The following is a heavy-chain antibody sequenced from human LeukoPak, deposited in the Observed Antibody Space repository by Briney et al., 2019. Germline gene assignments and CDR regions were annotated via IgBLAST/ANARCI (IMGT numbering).Heavy chain of an antibody. J-gene: IGHJ4*02. D-gene: IGHD3-10*01. V-gene: IGHV1-69*05. CDR3: ASRSFSGGSGSYNIRDY. CDR1: GGTFSSYA. CDR2: IIPIFDTA. Sequence: SVKVSCKASGGTFSSYAISWVRQAPGRGREWMGRIIPIFDTANYAQKFQSRVTITTDESTSTAYMELSSLRSEDTAVYYCASRSFSGGSGSYNIRDYWGQGTLVTVSS.